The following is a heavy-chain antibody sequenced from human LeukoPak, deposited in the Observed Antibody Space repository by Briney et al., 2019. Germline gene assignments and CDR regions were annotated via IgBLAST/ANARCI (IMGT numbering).Heavy chain of an antibody. Sequence: GGSLRLSCAASGFTFSTYSMNWVRQAPGKGLEWISYITDDASTIYYADSVRGRFTISRDNSKNTLYLQMNSLRTEDTAIYYCATVKRLEYYFDYWGQGTLVTVSS. V-gene: IGHV3-48*01. CDR2: ITDDASTI. CDR3: ATVKRLEYYFDY. J-gene: IGHJ4*02. CDR1: GFTFSTYS. D-gene: IGHD1-1*01.